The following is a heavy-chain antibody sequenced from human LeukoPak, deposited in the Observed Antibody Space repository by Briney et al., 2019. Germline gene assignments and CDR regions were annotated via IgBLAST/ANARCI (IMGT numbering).Heavy chain of an antibody. Sequence: SETLSLTCTVSGYSISSGYFWGWIRQPPGKGLECIGTIYHSGSTNYNPSLKGRVTISVDTSKNQFSLKLSSVTAADTAVYYCARGYSSSWLFDPWGQGTLVTVSS. CDR2: IYHSGST. J-gene: IGHJ5*02. V-gene: IGHV4-38-2*02. CDR1: GYSISSGYF. CDR3: ARGYSSSWLFDP. D-gene: IGHD6-13*01.